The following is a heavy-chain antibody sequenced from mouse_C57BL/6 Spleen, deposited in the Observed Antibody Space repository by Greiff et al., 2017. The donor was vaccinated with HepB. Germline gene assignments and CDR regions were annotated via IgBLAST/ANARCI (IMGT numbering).Heavy chain of an antibody. D-gene: IGHD4-1*01. J-gene: IGHJ2*01. CDR1: GYTFTSYW. Sequence: QVQLQQPGAELVRPGSSVKLSCKASGYTFTSYWMDWVKQRPGQGLEWIGNIYPSDSETHYNQKFKDKATLTVDKSSSTAYMQLSSLTSEDSAVYYCAREEGNWAFDYWGQGTTRTVSS. CDR3: AREEGNWAFDY. V-gene: IGHV1-61*01. CDR2: IYPSDSET.